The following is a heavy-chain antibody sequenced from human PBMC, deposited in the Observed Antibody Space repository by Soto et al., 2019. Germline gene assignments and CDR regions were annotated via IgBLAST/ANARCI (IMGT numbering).Heavy chain of an antibody. J-gene: IGHJ1*01. CDR3: AITSSCYTGYFQH. CDR2: INAGNGNT. CDR1: GYTFTSYA. V-gene: IGHV1-3*01. D-gene: IGHD3-22*01. Sequence: QVQLVQSGAEVKKPGASVKVSCKASGYTFTSYAMHWVRQAPGQRLEWMGWINAGNGNTKYSQKFQGRVTITRDTSASTAYMDLSSLRSEDTAVYYCAITSSCYTGYFQHWGQGTLVTVSS.